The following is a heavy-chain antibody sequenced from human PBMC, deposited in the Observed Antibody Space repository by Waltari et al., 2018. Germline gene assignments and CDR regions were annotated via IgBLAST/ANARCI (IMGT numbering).Heavy chain of an antibody. CDR1: GGSISSYY. D-gene: IGHD6-19*01. V-gene: IGHV4-4*07. J-gene: IGHJ4*02. CDR3: ARDWAAVADYYFDY. Sequence: QVQLQESGPGLVKPSETLSLTCTVSGGSISSYYWSWIRQPAGKGLEWIGRIYSSGSTNYNPSLRSRVTMSVDTSKNQFSLKPNSVTAADTAVYYCARDWAAVADYYFDYWGQGTLVTVSS. CDR2: IYSSGST.